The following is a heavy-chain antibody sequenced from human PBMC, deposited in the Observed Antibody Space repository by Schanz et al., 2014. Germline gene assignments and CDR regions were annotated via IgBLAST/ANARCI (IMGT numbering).Heavy chain of an antibody. V-gene: IGHV1-18*01. CDR3: ARDAADFYDILTEEDY. D-gene: IGHD3-9*01. CDR1: GYTFTSYG. J-gene: IGHJ4*02. CDR2: ISAYNGNT. Sequence: QVQLVQSGDEVKKPGASVKVSCKASGYTFTSYGISWVRQAPGQGLEWMGWISAYNGNTKYPQKLQGRVTMTTDTSTSTAYMELRSLRSDDTAVYYCARDAADFYDILTEEDYWGQGTLVTVSS.